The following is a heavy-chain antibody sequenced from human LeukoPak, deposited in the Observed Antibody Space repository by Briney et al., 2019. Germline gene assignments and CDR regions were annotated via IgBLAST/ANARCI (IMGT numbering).Heavy chain of an antibody. CDR1: GFAFSSSW. V-gene: IGHV3-7*03. CDR2: MNKDATAK. D-gene: IGHD3-10*01. Sequence: GGSLRLSCAASGFAFSSSWMSWVRQAPGKGLEWLANMNKDATAKYYVDSVKGRFTISRDNAKNSLYLQMNGLRAEDTAVYYCAREDWFHFDYWGQGTLVTVSS. J-gene: IGHJ4*02. CDR3: AREDWFHFDY.